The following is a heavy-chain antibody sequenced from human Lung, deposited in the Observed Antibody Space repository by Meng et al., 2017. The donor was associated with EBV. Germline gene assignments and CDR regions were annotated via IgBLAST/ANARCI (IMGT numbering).Heavy chain of an antibody. CDR1: GGSFRGCY. J-gene: IGHJ4*02. CDR3: ARGRQIGWQGGDFAY. D-gene: IGHD2-15*01. V-gene: IGHV4-34*02. Sequence: LQQGGAGLLNPPGPMSLRCAFSGGSFRGCYWRWIRQSPERGLEWIGEINHSGRTNYNPSLKSRVTISVDTSKNQFSLNLSSVTAADTAVYYCARGRQIGWQGGDFAYWSQGTLVTVSS. CDR2: INHSGRT.